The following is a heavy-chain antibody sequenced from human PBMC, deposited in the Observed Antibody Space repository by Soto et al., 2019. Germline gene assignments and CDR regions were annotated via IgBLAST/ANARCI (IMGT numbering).Heavy chain of an antibody. CDR2: ISAYNGNT. D-gene: IGHD3-3*01. CDR3: ARVVPYYDFWSGKHNWSDP. CDR1: GYTFTSYG. V-gene: IGHV1-18*01. J-gene: IGHJ5*02. Sequence: GASVKVSCKASGYTFTSYGISWVRQAPGQGLEWMGWISAYNGNTNYAQKLQGRVTMTTDTSTSTAYMELRSLRSDDTAVYYCARVVPYYDFWSGKHNWSDPWGQGTLVTGSS.